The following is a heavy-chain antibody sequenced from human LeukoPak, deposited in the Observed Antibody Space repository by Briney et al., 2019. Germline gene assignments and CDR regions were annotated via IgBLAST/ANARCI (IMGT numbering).Heavy chain of an antibody. CDR2: IYYSGST. Sequence: KSSQTLSLTCSVAGRSISRGGHYWSWIRQHPGKGLEWIGYIYYSGSTYYNASLKSRITISVYTSKSQFSLELTSVTSADTAVYLCARRANEAFDIWGQGTMVAVSS. CDR3: ARRANEAFDI. CDR1: GRSISRGGHY. V-gene: IGHV4-31*03. J-gene: IGHJ3*02.